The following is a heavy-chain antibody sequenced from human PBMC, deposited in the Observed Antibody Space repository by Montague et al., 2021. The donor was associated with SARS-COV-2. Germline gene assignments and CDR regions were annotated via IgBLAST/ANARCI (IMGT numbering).Heavy chain of an antibody. J-gene: IGHJ5*02. Sequence: SETLSLTCSVSGVSVSSNNYYWTWIRRPPGKGLEWIGYIYFNGXTXLXXXXEGRVTTSIDTSKNHFSLRLTPVTPADTAVYYCAREVVGVKTNWLDTWGQGTLVTVSS. CDR3: AREVVGVKTNWLDT. V-gene: IGHV4-61*03. D-gene: IGHD3-16*01. CDR1: GVSVSSNNYY. CDR2: IYFNGXT.